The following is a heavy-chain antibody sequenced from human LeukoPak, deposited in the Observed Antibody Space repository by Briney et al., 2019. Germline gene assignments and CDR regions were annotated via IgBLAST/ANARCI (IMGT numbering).Heavy chain of an antibody. V-gene: IGHV5-51*01. D-gene: IGHD5-24*01. CDR2: IFPSDSDT. Sequence: GESLKISCQGSGYSFSNYWIGWVRQMPGKGLEWMGMIFPSDSDTRYGPSFQGQVTISADKSISTAYLQWSSLKASDTAMYYCARKTHNSFDYWGQGTVVTVSS. J-gene: IGHJ4*02. CDR3: ARKTHNSFDY. CDR1: GYSFSNYW.